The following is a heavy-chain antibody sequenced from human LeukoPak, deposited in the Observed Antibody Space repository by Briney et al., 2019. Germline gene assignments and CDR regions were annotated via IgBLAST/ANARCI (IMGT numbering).Heavy chain of an antibody. CDR1: GFIFRNYA. J-gene: IGHJ4*02. CDR3: AMWGDYDILTGYYVSDF. D-gene: IGHD3-9*01. Sequence: GRSLRLSCAAYGFIFRNYAMSWVRQAPGKGLKWVSAMTGSGDATYYADSVKGRFTISRDNSKNTLYVEMNTLRAEDTAVYYCAMWGDYDILTGYYVSDFWGQGTLVTVSS. CDR2: MTGSGDAT. V-gene: IGHV3-23*01.